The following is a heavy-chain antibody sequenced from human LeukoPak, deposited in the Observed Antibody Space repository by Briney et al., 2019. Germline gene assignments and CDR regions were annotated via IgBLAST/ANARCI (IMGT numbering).Heavy chain of an antibody. J-gene: IGHJ4*02. V-gene: IGHV3-48*04. D-gene: IGHD4-17*01. CDR3: ARDLFMTTVTTRDY. Sequence: GGSLRLSCAASGFTFSSYWMSRVRQAPGKGLEWVSYISSSGSTIYYADSVKGRFTISRDNAKNSLYLQMNSLRAEDTAVYYCARDLFMTTVTTRDYWGQGTLVTVSS. CDR2: ISSSGSTI. CDR1: GFTFSSYW.